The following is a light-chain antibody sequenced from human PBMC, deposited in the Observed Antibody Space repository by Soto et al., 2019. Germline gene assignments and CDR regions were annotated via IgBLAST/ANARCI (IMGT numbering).Light chain of an antibody. CDR1: QSISTH. J-gene: IGKJ2*01. CDR3: QQLNSYPPTYT. V-gene: IGKV1-39*01. Sequence: DIQMTQSPSSLSASVGDRVSITCRASQSISTHLSWYQQKPGKAPKLLIYAASSLQSWVPSRFTGSGSGTDFTLTISSLQPEDFATYYCQQLNSYPPTYTFGQGTKLEIK. CDR2: AAS.